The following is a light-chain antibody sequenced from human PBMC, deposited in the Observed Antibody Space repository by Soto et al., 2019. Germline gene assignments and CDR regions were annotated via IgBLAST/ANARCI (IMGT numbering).Light chain of an antibody. CDR3: TEYTARSFLV. CDR2: EVR. Sequence: QSALTQPASVSGSDGQSITISCSGTKRDVGANNFVSWYQQHPGSAPKFIIYEVRNRPSGITSRFYGCRSGNTASLTISGLQDEDEGDYYCTEYTARSFLVLGSGTQLTVL. J-gene: IGLJ3*02. V-gene: IGLV2-14*01. CDR1: KRDVGANNF.